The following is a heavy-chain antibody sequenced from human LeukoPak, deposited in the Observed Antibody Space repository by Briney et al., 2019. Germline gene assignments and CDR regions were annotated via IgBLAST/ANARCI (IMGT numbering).Heavy chain of an antibody. CDR1: GLTISNNF. V-gene: IGHV3-66*01. Sequence: GGSLRLSCAASGLTISNNFMGWVRQAPGKGLEWVSLIYSGGSTYSADSVKGRFTISRDNAKNSLYLQMNSLRAEDTAVYYCAREMDDILTGYGLDYWGQGTLVTVSS. CDR2: IYSGGST. J-gene: IGHJ4*02. CDR3: AREMDDILTGYGLDY. D-gene: IGHD3-9*01.